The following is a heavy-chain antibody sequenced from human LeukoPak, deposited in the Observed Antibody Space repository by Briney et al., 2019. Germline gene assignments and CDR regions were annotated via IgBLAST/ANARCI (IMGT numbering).Heavy chain of an antibody. J-gene: IGHJ4*02. D-gene: IGHD5-24*01. CDR2: IYHSGST. CDR3: ARLFVSRSRDGYNYVLDY. Sequence: ASETLSLTCTVSGDSISSYYWSWIRQPPGKGLEWIGYIYHSGSTNYSPSLKSRVTISVDTSKNQFSLKLSSVTAADTAVYYCARLFVSRSRDGYNYVLDYWGQGTLVTVSS. CDR1: GDSISSYY. V-gene: IGHV4-59*08.